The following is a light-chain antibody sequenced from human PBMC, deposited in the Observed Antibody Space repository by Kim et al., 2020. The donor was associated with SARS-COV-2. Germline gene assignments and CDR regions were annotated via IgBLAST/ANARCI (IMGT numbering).Light chain of an antibody. V-gene: IGLV3-1*01. CDR2: QDT. Sequence: SYELTQPPSVSVSPGQTASITCSGDKLGDKFACWYQQKPGQSPVLVIYQDTKRPSGIPERFSASNSGNTATLTISGTQSMDEADYYCQAWDGSSAVFGTG. J-gene: IGLJ1*01. CDR1: KLGDKF. CDR3: QAWDGSSAV.